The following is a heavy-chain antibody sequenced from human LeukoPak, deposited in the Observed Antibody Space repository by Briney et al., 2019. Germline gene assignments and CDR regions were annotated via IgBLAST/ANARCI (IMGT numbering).Heavy chain of an antibody. J-gene: IGHJ5*02. V-gene: IGHV4-59*08. CDR3: ARHRGKVYNWFDP. CDR1: GGSISSYY. Sequence: PSETLSLTCTVSGGSISSYYWSWIRQPPGKGLEWIGYIYYSGSTNYNPSLKSRVTISVDTSKNQFSLKLSSVTAADTAVYYCARHRGKVYNWFDPWGQGTLVTVSS. D-gene: IGHD3-10*01. CDR2: IYYSGST.